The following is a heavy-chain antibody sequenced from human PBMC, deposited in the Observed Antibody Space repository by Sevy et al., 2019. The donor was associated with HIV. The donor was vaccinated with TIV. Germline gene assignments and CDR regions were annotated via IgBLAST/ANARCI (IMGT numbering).Heavy chain of an antibody. J-gene: IGHJ6*02. D-gene: IGHD2-2*01. Sequence: GGSLRLSCAGSGFTFSSYAMNWVRQAPGKGLEWVSAISGNGGSTFYADSVKGRFSISRDNSKNTLYLQMNSLRAEDTAIYYCAKDLLIVVWEGMDVWGQGTTVTVSS. V-gene: IGHV3-23*01. CDR2: ISGNGGST. CDR1: GFTFSSYA. CDR3: AKDLLIVVWEGMDV.